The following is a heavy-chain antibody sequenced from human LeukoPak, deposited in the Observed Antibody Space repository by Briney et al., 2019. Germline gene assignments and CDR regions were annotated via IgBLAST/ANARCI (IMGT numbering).Heavy chain of an antibody. Sequence: PSQTLSLTCAVSGGSINSGGYSWNWIRQPPGKGLEWIGYIYHSGSTYYSPSLKSRVTISADMSKNQFSLKLSSVTAADTAVYYCAREAYGGNAFDYWGQGTLVTVSS. CDR3: AREAYGGNAFDY. CDR2: IYHSGST. V-gene: IGHV4-30-2*01. D-gene: IGHD4-23*01. CDR1: GGSINSGGYS. J-gene: IGHJ4*02.